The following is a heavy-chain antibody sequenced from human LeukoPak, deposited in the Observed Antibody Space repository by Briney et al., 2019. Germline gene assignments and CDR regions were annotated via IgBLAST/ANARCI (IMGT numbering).Heavy chain of an antibody. CDR2: IRYDGSNK. Sequence: GGSLRLSCAASGFTFSSYGMHWVRQAPGKGLEWVAFIRYDGSNKYYADSVKGRFTISRDNSKNTLYLQMNSLRAEDTAVYYCARDWYHAIDYWGQGTLVTVSS. D-gene: IGHD2-2*01. CDR3: ARDWYHAIDY. CDR1: GFTFSSYG. V-gene: IGHV3-30*02. J-gene: IGHJ4*02.